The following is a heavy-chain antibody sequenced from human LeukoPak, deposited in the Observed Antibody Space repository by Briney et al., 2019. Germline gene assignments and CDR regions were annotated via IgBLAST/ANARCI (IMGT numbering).Heavy chain of an antibody. J-gene: IGHJ3*02. CDR2: IYTSGST. Sequence: SETLSLTCTVSGGSISSGSYYWSWIRQPDGKGLEWIGRIYTSGSTNYNPSLKSRVTISVDTSKNQFSLKLSSVTAADTAVYYCARDLPSYCSGGSCYSDAFDIWGQGTMVTVSS. CDR1: GGSISSGSYY. V-gene: IGHV4-61*02. D-gene: IGHD2-15*01. CDR3: ARDLPSYCSGGSCYSDAFDI.